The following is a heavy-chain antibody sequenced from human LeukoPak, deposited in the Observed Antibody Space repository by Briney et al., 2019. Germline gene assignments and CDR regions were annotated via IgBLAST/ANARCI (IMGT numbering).Heavy chain of an antibody. CDR3: ARLPLGAFGEVLNFDY. D-gene: IGHD3-10*01. CDR1: GEFFSGYY. CDR2: INHSGTT. Sequence: SETLSLTCGVHGEFFSGYYWSWIRQPPGKGLEWIGDINHSGTTKYNPSLKSRVTISIDTSKNQFSLRVNSVTAADTAMYYCARLPLGAFGEVLNFDYWGQGSLVTVSS. J-gene: IGHJ4*02. V-gene: IGHV4-34*01.